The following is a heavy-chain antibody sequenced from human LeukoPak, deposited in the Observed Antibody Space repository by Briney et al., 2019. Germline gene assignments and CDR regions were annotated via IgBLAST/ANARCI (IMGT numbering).Heavy chain of an antibody. V-gene: IGHV3-74*03. Sequence: GGSLRLSCAASGFSFRGYWMHWFRQDSRKGLVWVSRINGDETTTTYADSVKGRFTISRDNSKNTLYLQMNSLRAEDTAVYYCARPRLAYYYYAMDVWGKGTTVTVSS. D-gene: IGHD1-1*01. J-gene: IGHJ6*04. CDR2: INGDETTT. CDR1: GFSFRGYW. CDR3: ARPRLAYYYYAMDV.